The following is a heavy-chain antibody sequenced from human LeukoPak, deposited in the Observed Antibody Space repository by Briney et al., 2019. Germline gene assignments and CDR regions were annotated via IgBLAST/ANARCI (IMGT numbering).Heavy chain of an antibody. CDR2: ISAYNGDT. CDR3: ARSSGGRKGWFDP. D-gene: IGHD2-15*01. CDR1: GYSFTSYG. V-gene: IGHV1-18*01. J-gene: IGHJ5*02. Sequence: GESLKISCKGSGYSFTSYGISWVRQAPGQGLEWMGWISAYNGDTNYAQKLQGRVTMTTDTSTSTAYMELRSLRSDDTAVYYCARSSGGRKGWFDPWGQGTLVTVSS.